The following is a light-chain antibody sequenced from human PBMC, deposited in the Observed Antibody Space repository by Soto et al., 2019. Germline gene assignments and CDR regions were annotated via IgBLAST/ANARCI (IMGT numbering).Light chain of an antibody. Sequence: ETVMTQSPATLSVSPGERVTLSCRASQSVGSYVAWYQQKPGQAPRLLIYGASTRATGIPARFSGSGSGTEFTLTITILQSEDFAVYYCQKYNNWPLTFGGGTKVEI. CDR3: QKYNNWPLT. J-gene: IGKJ4*01. CDR1: QSVGSY. V-gene: IGKV3-15*01. CDR2: GAS.